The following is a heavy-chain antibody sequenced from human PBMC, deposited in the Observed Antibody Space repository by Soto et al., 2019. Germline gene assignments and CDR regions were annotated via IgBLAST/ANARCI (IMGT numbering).Heavy chain of an antibody. CDR1: GYTFTGYY. J-gene: IGHJ3*01. V-gene: IGHV1-2*02. CDR3: AREECYYATFHF. CDR2: INPNSGGT. Sequence: QVQLVQSGAEVKKPGASVKVSCKASGYTFTGYYMHWVRQAPGQGLEWMGWINPNSGGTNYAQRFQGRVTMSRDTSINIAYMELSRLRSDDSAVYFCAREECYYATFHFWGQGTMLTVSS. D-gene: IGHD3-22*01.